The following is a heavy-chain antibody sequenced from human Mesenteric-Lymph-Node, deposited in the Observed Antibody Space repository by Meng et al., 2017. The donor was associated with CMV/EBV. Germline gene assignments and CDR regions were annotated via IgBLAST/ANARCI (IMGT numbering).Heavy chain of an antibody. Sequence: GSITDSRYHWAWIRQPPGKGLQWIGTVYYSGSTDYTSSLKSRVSMSMDTSKNKFFLRLTSVTAADTAVYYCARHDSLTSCGTSWFDPWGRGTLVTVSS. J-gene: IGHJ5*02. CDR1: GSITDSRYH. CDR3: ARHDSLTSCGTSWFDP. D-gene: IGHD1-1*01. CDR2: VYYSGST. V-gene: IGHV4-39*01.